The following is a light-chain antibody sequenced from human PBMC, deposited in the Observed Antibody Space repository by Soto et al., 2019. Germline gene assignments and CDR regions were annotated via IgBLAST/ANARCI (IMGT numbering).Light chain of an antibody. CDR2: AAS. CDR3: QKTDTFPYT. V-gene: IGKV1D-12*01. Sequence: DLQMTQSPSFVSASVGDRVTITCRASQGIKNWLAWYQQKPGKAPKLLIYAASSLQGEVPSRFSGTGSGTDFTHIIRRLRPADSATYHSQKTDTFPYTFIQDPKL. CDR1: QGIKNW. J-gene: IGKJ2*01.